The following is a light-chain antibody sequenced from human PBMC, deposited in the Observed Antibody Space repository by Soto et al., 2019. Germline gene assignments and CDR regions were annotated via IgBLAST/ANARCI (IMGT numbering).Light chain of an antibody. CDR1: SSDVGGYNY. V-gene: IGLV2-14*03. J-gene: IGLJ2*01. CDR2: DVS. Sequence: QSALAQPASVSGSPGQSITISCTGTSSDVGGYNYVCWYQQHPGKAPKLIIHDVSNRPSGVSNRFSGSKFGNTASLSISGLQADDEADYYCSSYTSSSTVVFGGGTKLTVL. CDR3: SSYTSSSTVV.